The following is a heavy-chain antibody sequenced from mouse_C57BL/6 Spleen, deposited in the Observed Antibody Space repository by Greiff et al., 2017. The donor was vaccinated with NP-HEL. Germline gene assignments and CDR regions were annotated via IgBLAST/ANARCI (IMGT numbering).Heavy chain of an antibody. CDR2: INYDGSST. CDR3: ARRGYDGYYDWYFDV. Sequence: EVKVVESEGGLVQPGSSMKLSCTASGFTFSDYYMAWVRQVPEKGLEWVANINYDGSSTYYLDSLKSRFIISKDNAKNILYLQMSSPKSEDTATYYWARRGYDGYYDWYFDVWGTGTTVTVSS. V-gene: IGHV5-16*01. CDR1: GFTFSDYY. D-gene: IGHD2-3*01. J-gene: IGHJ1*03.